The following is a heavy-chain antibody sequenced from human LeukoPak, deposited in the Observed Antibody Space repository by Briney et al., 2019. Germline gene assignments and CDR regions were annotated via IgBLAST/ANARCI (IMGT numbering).Heavy chain of an antibody. CDR2: IYPGDSDT. Sequence: GESLKISCKGSGYSFTIYWIGWVRQMPGKGLGWMGIIYPGDSDTRYSPSFQGQVTISADRSINTAYLQWSSLKASDTAIYYCARRLKNSNGWTFDYWGQGTLVTVSS. D-gene: IGHD6-19*01. CDR1: GYSFTIYW. J-gene: IGHJ4*02. V-gene: IGHV5-51*01. CDR3: ARRLKNSNGWTFDY.